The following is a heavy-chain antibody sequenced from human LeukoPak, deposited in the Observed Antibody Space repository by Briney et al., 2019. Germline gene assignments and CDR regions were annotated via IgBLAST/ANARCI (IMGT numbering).Heavy chain of an antibody. J-gene: IGHJ6*02. CDR2: IIPIFGTA. CDR1: GGTFSSYA. Sequence: SVKVSCKASGGTFSSYAISWVRQAPGQGLEWMGGIIPIFGTANYAQKFQGRVTITADESTSTAHMELSSLRSEDTAVYYCARGSILWFGESYYGMDVWGQGTTVTVSS. V-gene: IGHV1-69*13. CDR3: ARGSILWFGESYYGMDV. D-gene: IGHD3-10*01.